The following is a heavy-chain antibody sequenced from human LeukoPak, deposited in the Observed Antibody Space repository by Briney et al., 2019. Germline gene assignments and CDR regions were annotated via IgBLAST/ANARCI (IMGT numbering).Heavy chain of an antibody. CDR2: IYPSDSST. V-gene: IGHV5-51*01. Sequence: GESLKISCKTSGYSFTSYWIDWVRQMPGKGLEWMGIIYPSDSSTIYSPSFQGQVTISADKSIATAYLQWSSLKASDSAIYYCGRAGFDYWAQGTLVTVSS. CDR1: GYSFTSYW. J-gene: IGHJ4*02. D-gene: IGHD1-14*01. CDR3: GRAGFDY.